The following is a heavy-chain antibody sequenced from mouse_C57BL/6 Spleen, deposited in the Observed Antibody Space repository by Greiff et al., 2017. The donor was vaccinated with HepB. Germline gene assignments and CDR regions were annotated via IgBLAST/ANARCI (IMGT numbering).Heavy chain of an antibody. CDR1: GYSFTGYY. J-gene: IGHJ1*03. CDR2: INPSTGGT. D-gene: IGHD2-2*01. V-gene: IGHV1-42*01. CDR3: ARFGWLRRDWYFDV. Sequence: VQLKESGPELVKPGASVKISCKASGYSFTGYYMNWVKQSPEKSLEWIGEINPSTGGTTYNQKFKAKATLTVDKSSSTAYMQLKSLTSEDSAVYYCARFGWLRRDWYFDVWGTGTTVTVSS.